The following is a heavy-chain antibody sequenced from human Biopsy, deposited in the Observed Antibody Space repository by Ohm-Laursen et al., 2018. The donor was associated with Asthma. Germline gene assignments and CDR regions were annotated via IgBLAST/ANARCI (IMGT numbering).Heavy chain of an antibody. J-gene: IGHJ6*02. CDR1: GDAFATYT. V-gene: IGHV1-69*08. CDR3: SRAVTILQEWSGGMDA. CDR2: LSPMLGRP. Sequence: GSSVKVSCKASGDAFATYTYSWVRQAPGQGLEWLGGLSPMLGRPNYAERFQGRVTITADRSTSTAYMELSSLTIEDTAVYYCSRAVTILQEWSGGMDAWGQGTTVTVSS. D-gene: IGHD3-3*01.